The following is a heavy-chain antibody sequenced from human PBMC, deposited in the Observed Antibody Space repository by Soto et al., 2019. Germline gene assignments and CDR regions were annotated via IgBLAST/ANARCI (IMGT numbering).Heavy chain of an antibody. V-gene: IGHV1-3*01. D-gene: IGHD5-12*01. Sequence: ASVKVSCKASGYTFTSYAMHWVRQAPGQRLEWMGWINAGNGNTKYSQKFQGRVTITRGTSASTAYMELSSLRYEDTAVYYCASTLTRSGYGSSSHLRNHYYYYGMDVWGQGTTVTVSS. CDR2: INAGNGNT. J-gene: IGHJ6*02. CDR3: ASTLTRSGYGSSSHLRNHYYYYGMDV. CDR1: GYTFTSYA.